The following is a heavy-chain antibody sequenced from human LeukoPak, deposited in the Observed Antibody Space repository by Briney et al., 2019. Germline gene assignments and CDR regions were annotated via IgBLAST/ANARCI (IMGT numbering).Heavy chain of an antibody. CDR1: GYTFTDYY. D-gene: IGHD6-6*01. V-gene: IGHV1-2*02. CDR2: IYPYSGDT. Sequence: GDSVKVSCKASGYTFTDYYIHWVRQAPGQGLEWMGWIYPYSGDTNYAQNFQGRVTMTRDTSISTAYMELSSLKSDDTAVYYCARDRNSGSSLDIWGQGTMLTVSS. CDR3: ARDRNSGSSLDI. J-gene: IGHJ3*02.